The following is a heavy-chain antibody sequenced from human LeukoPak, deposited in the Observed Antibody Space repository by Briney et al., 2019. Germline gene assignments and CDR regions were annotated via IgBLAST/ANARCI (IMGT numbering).Heavy chain of an antibody. D-gene: IGHD3-22*01. Sequence: SETLSLTCAVYGGSFSGYYWSWIRQPPGKGLEWIGETNHSGSTNYNPSLKSRVTISVDTSKNQFSLKLSSVTAADTAVYYCARALDYYDSSGGIDYWGQGTLVTVSS. CDR3: ARALDYYDSSGGIDY. CDR1: GGSFSGYY. CDR2: TNHSGST. V-gene: IGHV4-34*01. J-gene: IGHJ4*02.